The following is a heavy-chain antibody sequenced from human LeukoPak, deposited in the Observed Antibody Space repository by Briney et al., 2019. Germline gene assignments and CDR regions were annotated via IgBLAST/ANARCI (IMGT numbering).Heavy chain of an antibody. CDR2: IIPIFGTA. J-gene: IGHJ6*02. CDR1: GGTFSSYA. CDR3: ARPPGITAAGMFGYYYYGMDV. V-gene: IGHV1-69*13. Sequence: SVKVSCKASGGTFSSYAISWVRQAPGQGLEWMGGIIPIFGTANYAQKFQGRVTITADESTSTAYMELSSLRSEDTAVYYCARPPGITAAGMFGYYYYGMDVWGQGTTVTVSS. D-gene: IGHD6-13*01.